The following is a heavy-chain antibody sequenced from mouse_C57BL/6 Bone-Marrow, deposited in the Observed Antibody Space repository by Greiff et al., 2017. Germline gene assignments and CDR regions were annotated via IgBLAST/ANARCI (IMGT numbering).Heavy chain of an antibody. CDR2: IDPSDSYT. V-gene: IGHV1-69*01. CDR3: ARALIATEYFDV. D-gene: IGHD1-1*01. Sequence: QVQLQQPGAELVMPGASVKLSCKASGYTFTSYWMHWVKQRPGQGLEWIGEIDPSDSYTNYNQKFKGKSTLTVDKSSSTAYMQLRSLTSVDSAVFNCARALIATEYFDVRGTGTTVTVSS. CDR1: GYTFTSYW. J-gene: IGHJ1*03.